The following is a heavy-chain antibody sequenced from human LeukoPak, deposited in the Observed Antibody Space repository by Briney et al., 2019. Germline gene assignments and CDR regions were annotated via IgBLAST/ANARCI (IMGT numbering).Heavy chain of an antibody. J-gene: IGHJ6*03. D-gene: IGHD6-19*01. V-gene: IGHV4-38-2*02. CDR3: ARNSGHYYYYYMDV. CDR2: IYTSGST. CDR1: GYSISSGYY. Sequence: SETLSLTCTVSGYSISSGYYWGWIRQPPGKGLEWIGSIYTSGSTNYNPSLKSRVTISVDTSKNQFSLKLSSVTAADTAVYYCARNSGHYYYYYMDVWVKGTTVTISS.